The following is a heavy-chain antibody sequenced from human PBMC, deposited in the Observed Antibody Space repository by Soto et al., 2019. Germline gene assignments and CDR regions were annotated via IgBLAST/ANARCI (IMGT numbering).Heavy chain of an antibody. Sequence: GGSLSLSCAASGFTFSSYWMSWVRQAPGKGLEWVANIKQDGSEKYYVDSVKGRFTVSRDNAKNSLYLQMNSLRAEDTAVYYCARDLGYSHYPNWFDPWGQGTLVTVSS. J-gene: IGHJ5*02. D-gene: IGHD5-18*01. CDR1: GFTFSSYW. V-gene: IGHV3-7*03. CDR2: IKQDGSEK. CDR3: ARDLGYSHYPNWFDP.